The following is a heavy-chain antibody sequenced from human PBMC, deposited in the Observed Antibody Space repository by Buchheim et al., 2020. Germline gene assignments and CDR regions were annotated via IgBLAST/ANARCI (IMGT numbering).Heavy chain of an antibody. J-gene: IGHJ4*02. Sequence: QVQLQQWGAGLLKPSETLSLTCAVYGGSFSGYYWSWIRQPPGKGLEWIGEINHSGSTNYNPSLKSRVTISVDTSKNQFSLKLSYVTAEDTAVYDCARRLNFDWLLNVDYWGQGTL. D-gene: IGHD3-9*01. CDR3: ARRLNFDWLLNVDY. CDR1: GGSFSGYY. V-gene: IGHV4-34*01. CDR2: INHSGST.